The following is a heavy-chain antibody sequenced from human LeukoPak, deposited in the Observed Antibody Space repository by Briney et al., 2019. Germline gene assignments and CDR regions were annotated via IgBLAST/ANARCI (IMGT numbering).Heavy chain of an antibody. CDR3: ASTPRLGGYSYGIYYFDY. V-gene: IGHV1-2*02. CDR2: INPNSGGT. D-gene: IGHD5-18*01. J-gene: IGHJ4*02. Sequence: ASVKVSCKASGYTFTNYDINWVRQAPGQGLEWMGWINPNSGGTNYAQKFQGRVTMTRDTSISTAYMELSRLRSDDTAVYYCASTPRLGGYSYGIYYFDYWGQGTLVTVSS. CDR1: GYTFTNYD.